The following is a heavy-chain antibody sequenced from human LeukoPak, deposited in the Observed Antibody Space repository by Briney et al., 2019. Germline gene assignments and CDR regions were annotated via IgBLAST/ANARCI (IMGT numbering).Heavy chain of an antibody. D-gene: IGHD4-17*01. CDR2: ISPHSGDT. J-gene: IGHJ4*02. V-gene: IGHV1-8*01. Sequence: ASVKVSCKASGFTFTGYDINWVRQASGQGLEWMGWISPHSGDTGSAQTFEGRVTMTRHTSISTAYMELSSLRFEDTAVYYCARGPPHYGSAYWGQGTLVTVSS. CDR1: GFTFTGYD. CDR3: ARGPPHYGSAY.